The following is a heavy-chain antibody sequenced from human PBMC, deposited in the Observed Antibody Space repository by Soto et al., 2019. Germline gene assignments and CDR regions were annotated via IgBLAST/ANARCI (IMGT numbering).Heavy chain of an antibody. V-gene: IGHV3-30*18. CDR2: ISYDGSNK. J-gene: IGHJ4*02. CDR1: GFTFSSYG. D-gene: IGHD3-9*01. CDR3: AKDPRYYDILTGYGGAYFDY. Sequence: QVQLVESGGGVVQPGRSLRLSCAASGFTFSSYGMHWVRQAPGKGLEWVAVISYDGSNKYYADSVKGRFSISRDNSKNTRYMQMNSLRGEDTAVYYCAKDPRYYDILTGYGGAYFDYWGQGTLVTVSS.